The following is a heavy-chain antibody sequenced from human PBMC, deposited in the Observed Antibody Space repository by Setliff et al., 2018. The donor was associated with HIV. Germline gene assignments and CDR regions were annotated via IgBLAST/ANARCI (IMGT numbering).Heavy chain of an antibody. CDR1: GDSSSNDY. Sequence: SETLSLTCTVSGDSSSNDYWTWVRQPPGKGLEWIGNIHTSGTTKYNPSLKSRVTISVDTSTNQFSLKLSSVTAADTAVYYCARGVYYYYYYMDVCGKGTTVTVSS. CDR2: IHTSGTT. D-gene: IGHD2-8*01. CDR3: ARGVYYYYYYMDV. J-gene: IGHJ6*03. V-gene: IGHV4-59*01.